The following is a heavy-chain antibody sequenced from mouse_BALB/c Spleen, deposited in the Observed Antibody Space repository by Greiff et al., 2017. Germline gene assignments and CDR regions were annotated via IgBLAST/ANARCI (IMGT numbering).Heavy chain of an antibody. D-gene: IGHD2-2*01. V-gene: IGHV1-87*01. Sequence: VQLQESGAELARPGASVKLSCTASGYTFTSYWMQWVKQRPGQGLEWIGAIYPGDGDTRYTQKFKGKATLTADKSSSTAYMQLSSLASEDSAVYYCARNHGYDPYYFDDWGQGTTLTVSS. CDR2: IYPGDGDT. CDR1: GYTFTSYW. CDR3: ARNHGYDPYYFDD. J-gene: IGHJ2*01.